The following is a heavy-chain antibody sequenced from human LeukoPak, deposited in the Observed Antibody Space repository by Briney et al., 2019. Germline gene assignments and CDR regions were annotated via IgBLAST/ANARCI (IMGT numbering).Heavy chain of an antibody. CDR3: ARVSPVGSLGNRIPAAIGKDAFDI. J-gene: IGHJ3*02. CDR1: GGSISSGSYY. Sequence: TSETLSLTCTVSGGSISSGSYYWSWIRQPAGKGLEWIGRIYTSGSTNYNPSLKSRVTISVDTSKNQFSLKLSSVTAADTAVYYCARVSPVGSLGNRIPAAIGKDAFDIWGQGTMVTVSS. V-gene: IGHV4-61*02. CDR2: IYTSGST. D-gene: IGHD2-2*02.